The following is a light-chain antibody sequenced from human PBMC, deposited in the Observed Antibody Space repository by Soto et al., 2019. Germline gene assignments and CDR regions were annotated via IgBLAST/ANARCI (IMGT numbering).Light chain of an antibody. Sequence: QSALTQPPSASGSPGQSVTISCTGTSSDVGNYNYVSWYQQHPGKAPKLMIYEVTKRTSGVPDRFSGSKSGNTASLTVSGLQAEDVAEYYCTSYAAGKNVVFGGGTKLTVL. CDR1: SSDVGNYNY. J-gene: IGLJ2*01. V-gene: IGLV2-8*01. CDR3: TSYAAGKNVV. CDR2: EVT.